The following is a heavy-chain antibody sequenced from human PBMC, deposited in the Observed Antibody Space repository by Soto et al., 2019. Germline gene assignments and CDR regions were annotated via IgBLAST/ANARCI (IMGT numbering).Heavy chain of an antibody. V-gene: IGHV3-21*01. D-gene: IGHD2-2*02. CDR1: GLTFSTYS. J-gene: IGHJ6*02. Sequence: LRLSCVGSGLTFSTYSINWVRQAPGKGLEWVSSISSRSDIYYADSVKGRFTISRDNAKNSVSLQMNSLRAEDTAVYYCAREYTAWPLAYGLDVWGQGTSVTVSS. CDR2: ISSRSDI. CDR3: AREYTAWPLAYGLDV.